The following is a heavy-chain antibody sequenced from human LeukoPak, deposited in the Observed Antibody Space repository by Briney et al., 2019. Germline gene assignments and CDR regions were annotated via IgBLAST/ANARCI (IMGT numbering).Heavy chain of an antibody. D-gene: IGHD3-10*01. Sequence: GGSLRLSCAASGFTFTSYSMNGVRKAPGKGLEWVAYISSITVTIYYADSVKGRFTISRDNAKNSLYLQMNSLRAEDTAVYYCARPNRGALWFGEFAGPEYFQHWGQGTLVTVSS. V-gene: IGHV3-48*01. CDR2: ISSITVTI. CDR3: ARPNRGALWFGEFAGPEYFQH. J-gene: IGHJ1*01. CDR1: GFTFTSYS.